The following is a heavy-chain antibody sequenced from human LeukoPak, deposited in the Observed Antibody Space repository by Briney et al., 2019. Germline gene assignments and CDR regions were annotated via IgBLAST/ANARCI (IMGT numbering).Heavy chain of an antibody. Sequence: GGSLRLSCAASGFTFSSYSMNWVRQAPGKGLEWVSSISGSGGSTYYADSVKGRFTISRDNSQNSLTLHMNTLRADDTAVYYCAKDGGTHFGHWGQGTLVTVSS. V-gene: IGHV3-23*01. CDR1: GFTFSSYS. CDR3: AKDGGTHFGH. D-gene: IGHD1-26*01. J-gene: IGHJ4*02. CDR2: ISGSGGST.